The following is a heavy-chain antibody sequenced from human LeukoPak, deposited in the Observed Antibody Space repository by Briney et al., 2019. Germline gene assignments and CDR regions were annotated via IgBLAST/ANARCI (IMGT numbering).Heavy chain of an antibody. Sequence: GGSLRLSCAASGFTFDDYAMHWVRQAPGKGLEWVSGISWNSGSIGYADSVKGRFTISRDNAKNSLYLQMSSLRDEDTAVYYCARDDRRKSGSPRWFDPWGQGTLVTVSS. V-gene: IGHV3-9*01. D-gene: IGHD1-26*01. CDR2: ISWNSGSI. J-gene: IGHJ5*02. CDR1: GFTFDDYA. CDR3: ARDDRRKSGSPRWFDP.